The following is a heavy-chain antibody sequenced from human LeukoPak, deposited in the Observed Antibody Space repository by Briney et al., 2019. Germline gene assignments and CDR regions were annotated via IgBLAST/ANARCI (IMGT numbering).Heavy chain of an antibody. D-gene: IGHD6-6*01. CDR2: IYTSGST. Sequence: SETLSLTCTVSGGSISSYYWSWIRQPAGKGLEWIGRIYTSGSTNYNPSLKSRVTMSVDTSKNQFSLKLSSVTAADTAVYYCARAMSIAARLQTIFDYWGQGTLVTVSS. V-gene: IGHV4-4*07. J-gene: IGHJ4*02. CDR3: ARAMSIAARLQTIFDY. CDR1: GGSISSYY.